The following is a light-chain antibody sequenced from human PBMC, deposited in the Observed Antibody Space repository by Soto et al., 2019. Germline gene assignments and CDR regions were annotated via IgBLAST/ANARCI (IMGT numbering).Light chain of an antibody. Sequence: EIVMTQSPATLSVSPGERATLSCRASESISTNLAWYQQKPGQAPRLIIFVASARATGVPARFTGIGSGTEFTLTISSLQSEDFAVYYCQHYSDWPPRGTFGQGTWVEIK. J-gene: IGKJ1*01. V-gene: IGKV3-15*01. CDR3: QHYSDWPPRGT. CDR1: ESISTN. CDR2: VAS.